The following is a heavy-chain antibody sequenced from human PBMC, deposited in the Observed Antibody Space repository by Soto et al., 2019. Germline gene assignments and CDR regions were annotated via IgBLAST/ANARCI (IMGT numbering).Heavy chain of an antibody. J-gene: IGHJ1*01. CDR1: GFPFSSYG. CDR2: ISYDGSNK. CDR3: AKDLGYYDSSGYCHQD. Sequence: PGGSLRLSCAASGFPFSSYGMHWVRQSPGKGLEWVAVISYDGSNKYYADSVKGRFTISRDNSKNTLYLQMNSLRAEDTAVYYCAKDLGYYDSSGYCHQDWGHGTVAPVXS. V-gene: IGHV3-30*18. D-gene: IGHD3-22*01.